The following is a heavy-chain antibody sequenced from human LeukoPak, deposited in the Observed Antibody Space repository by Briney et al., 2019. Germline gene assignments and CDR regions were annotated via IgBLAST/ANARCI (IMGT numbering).Heavy chain of an antibody. CDR3: AKDRRGVLGY. J-gene: IGHJ4*02. Sequence: PGGSLRLSCAASGFTFSSYGMHGVRQAPGKGLEWVAFIRYDGCNKYYADSVKGRFTISRDNSKNTLYLQMNSLRAEDTAVYYCAKDRRGVLGYWGQGTLVTVSS. D-gene: IGHD3-10*01. CDR1: GFTFSSYG. V-gene: IGHV3-30*02. CDR2: IRYDGCNK.